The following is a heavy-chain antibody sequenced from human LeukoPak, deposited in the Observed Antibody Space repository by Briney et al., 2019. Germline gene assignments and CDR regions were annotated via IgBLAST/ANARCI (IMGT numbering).Heavy chain of an antibody. Sequence: ASVKVSCKASGYTFTGYYMHWVRQAPGQGLEWMGWINPNSGGTNYAQKFQGRVTMTRDTSISTVYMELSRLRSDDTAVYYCARGVGLGYCSSTSCSELDSRGQGTLVTVSS. D-gene: IGHD2-2*01. J-gene: IGHJ5*01. CDR2: INPNSGGT. CDR1: GYTFTGYY. V-gene: IGHV1-2*02. CDR3: ARGVGLGYCSSTSCSELDS.